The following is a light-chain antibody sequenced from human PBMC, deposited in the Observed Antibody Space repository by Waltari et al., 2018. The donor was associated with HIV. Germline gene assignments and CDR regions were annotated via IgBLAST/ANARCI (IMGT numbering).Light chain of an antibody. J-gene: IGLJ2*01. Sequence: QSALAQPASVSDSPGQSITISCTGTSSDVGNYNLVSWYQQHPGKVPKLIIYEVTKLPSGVSNRCSGSKSGNTASLTISGLQAEDEADYYCCSYAASRSVVFGGGTKLTVL. CDR1: SSDVGNYNL. CDR2: EVT. V-gene: IGLV2-23*02. CDR3: CSYAASRSVV.